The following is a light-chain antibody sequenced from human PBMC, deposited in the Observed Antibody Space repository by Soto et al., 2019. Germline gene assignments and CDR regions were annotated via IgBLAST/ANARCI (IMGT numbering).Light chain of an antibody. CDR1: QSVSSN. J-gene: IGKJ2*01. Sequence: EIVMTQSPATLSVSPGQRATLSCRASQSVSSNLAWYQQKPGQPTRRLIYGASTRATGIPARFSGSGSGTDFTLTISSRQSEGFAVYYCQQYNNWPYTFGQGTKLEIK. CDR2: GAS. CDR3: QQYNNWPYT. V-gene: IGKV3-15*01.